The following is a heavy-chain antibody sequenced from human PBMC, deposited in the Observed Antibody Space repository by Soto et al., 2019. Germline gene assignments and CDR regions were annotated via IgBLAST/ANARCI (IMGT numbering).Heavy chain of an antibody. CDR2: ISANGRNT. Sequence: EVHLLESGGNVVQPGGSLRLSCAASGFTFSSYAMNWVRQAPGKGLEWVSSISANGRNTYYADSVKGRFTISRDRSKNTLDLQLDSMRVEDTAIYYCAKDLSSLGWLALGAPLDPWGKGTLVTVSS. CDR1: GFTFSSYA. V-gene: IGHV3-23*01. J-gene: IGHJ5*02. D-gene: IGHD5-18*01. CDR3: AKDLSSLGWLALGAPLDP.